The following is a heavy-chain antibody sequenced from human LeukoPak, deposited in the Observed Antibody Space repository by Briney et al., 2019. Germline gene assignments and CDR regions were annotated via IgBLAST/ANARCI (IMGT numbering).Heavy chain of an antibody. J-gene: IGHJ2*01. Sequence: SETLSLTCTVSGGSISTYYWSWIRQPPGKGLEWIGYIYYSGSTNYNPSLKSRVTISVDTSKNQFSLKLSSVTAADTAVYFCARPFGAYWYFDLWGRGTLVTVSS. CDR2: IYYSGST. CDR1: GGSISTYY. D-gene: IGHD3-10*01. CDR3: ARPFGAYWYFDL. V-gene: IGHV4-59*08.